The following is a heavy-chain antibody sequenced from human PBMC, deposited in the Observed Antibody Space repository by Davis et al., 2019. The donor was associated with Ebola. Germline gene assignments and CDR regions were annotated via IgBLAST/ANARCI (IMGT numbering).Heavy chain of an antibody. CDR1: GFTFSSCW. V-gene: IGHV3-7*03. CDR2: IKQDGSEI. J-gene: IGHJ4*02. Sequence: GESLKISCAASGFTFSSCWMSWVRQAPGKGLEWVANIKQDGSEIYYVDSVKGRFTISRDNAKNSLYLQMNSLRGEDTALYYCAIDPNWQFGYWGQGILVTVSS. D-gene: IGHD1-1*01. CDR3: AIDPNWQFGY.